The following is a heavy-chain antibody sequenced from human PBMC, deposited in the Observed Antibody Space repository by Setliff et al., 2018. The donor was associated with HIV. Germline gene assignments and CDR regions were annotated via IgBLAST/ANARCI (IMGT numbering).Heavy chain of an antibody. CDR2: IIPKSNTP. D-gene: IGHD3-10*01. V-gene: IGHV1-69*13. CDR3: ARGSPIVWFGEFLYPEIDY. CDR1: GDTFSTFA. J-gene: IGHJ4*02. Sequence: GASVKVSCKASGDTFSTFAIIWVRQAPGQGLEWMGGIIPKSNTPDYAQIFKGRLTITADEPTSTAHMELVSLTSEDTAVYYCARGSPIVWFGEFLYPEIDYWGQGSLVTVSS.